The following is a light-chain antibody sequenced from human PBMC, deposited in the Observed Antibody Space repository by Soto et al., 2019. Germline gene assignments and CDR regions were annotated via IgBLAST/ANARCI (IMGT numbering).Light chain of an antibody. J-gene: IGKJ2*01. Sequence: EIVLTQSPGTLSLSPGERATLSCRASQSVSCSYLAWYQQKPGQAPRLLIYGASSSATGIPDRFSGSGSGTDFILTSSSLEPEDFAVHYCQQYGSSPGYTFGQGTKREIK. CDR1: QSVSCSY. CDR3: QQYGSSPGYT. CDR2: GAS. V-gene: IGKV3-20*01.